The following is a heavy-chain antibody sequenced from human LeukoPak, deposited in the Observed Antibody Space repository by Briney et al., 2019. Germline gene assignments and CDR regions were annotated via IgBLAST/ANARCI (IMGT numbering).Heavy chain of an antibody. CDR2: INPNSGGT. Sequence: ASVKVSCKASGYTFTGYYMHWVRQAPGQGLEWMGWINPNSGGTNYAQKFQGRVTMTRDTSISTAYMELSRLRSDDTAVYYSAREGGIAARPGVYYYYMDVWGKGTTVTVPS. CDR3: AREGGIAARPGVYYYYMDV. D-gene: IGHD6-6*01. J-gene: IGHJ6*03. CDR1: GYTFTGYY. V-gene: IGHV1-2*02.